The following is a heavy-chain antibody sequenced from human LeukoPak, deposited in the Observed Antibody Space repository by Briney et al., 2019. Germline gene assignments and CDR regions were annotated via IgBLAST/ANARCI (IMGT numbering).Heavy chain of an antibody. J-gene: IGHJ3*02. Sequence: SVKVSCKASGGTFSSYAISWVRQAPGQGLEWMGGIIPIFGTANYAQKFQGRVTMTEDTSTDTAYMELSSLRSEDAAVYYCATGTKRYFDWLLGPNDAFDIWGQGTMVTVSS. CDR1: GGTFSSYA. CDR2: IIPIFGTA. V-gene: IGHV1-69*06. CDR3: ATGTKRYFDWLLGPNDAFDI. D-gene: IGHD3-9*01.